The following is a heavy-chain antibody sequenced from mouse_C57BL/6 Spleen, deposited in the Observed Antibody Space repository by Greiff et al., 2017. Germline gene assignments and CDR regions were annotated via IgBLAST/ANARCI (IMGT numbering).Heavy chain of an antibody. Sequence: QVHVKQSGAELVKPGASVKMSCKASGYTFTSYWITWVKQRPGQGLEWIGDIYPGSGSTNYNEKFKSKATLTVDTSSSTAYIQLSSLTSEDSAVYYCARRYYGSSLYYFDYWGQGTTLTVSS. CDR1: GYTFTSYW. CDR2: IYPGSGST. D-gene: IGHD1-1*01. J-gene: IGHJ2*01. CDR3: ARRYYGSSLYYFDY. V-gene: IGHV1-55*01.